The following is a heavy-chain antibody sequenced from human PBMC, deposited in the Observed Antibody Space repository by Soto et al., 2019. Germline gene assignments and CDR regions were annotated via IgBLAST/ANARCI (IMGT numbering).Heavy chain of an antibody. CDR3: TTNFYSDHGMDV. Sequence: GGSLGLSCAASGFTFGNYFMNWVRQAPGKGLEWVGRIKSRSDGGTTAYAAPVKGRFSISRVDSKDTLWLQMNSLKTEDTAVYYCTTNFYSDHGMDVWGQGTTVTVSS. D-gene: IGHD4-17*01. CDR2: IKSRSDGGTT. V-gene: IGHV3-15*01. CDR1: GFTFGNYF. J-gene: IGHJ6*02.